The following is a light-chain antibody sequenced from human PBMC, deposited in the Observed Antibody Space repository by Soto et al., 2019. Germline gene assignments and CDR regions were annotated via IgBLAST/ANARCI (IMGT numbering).Light chain of an antibody. CDR1: SSDVGGYDY. V-gene: IGLV2-14*01. J-gene: IGLJ1*01. Sequence: QSVLTQPASVSGSPGQSIAISCTGTSSDVGGYDYVSWYQQHPDKAPKLMIYEVTKRPSGVSNRFSGSKSGNTASLTISGLQPEDEADYYCSSHTSGNTRVFGSGNKVT. CDR3: SSHTSGNTRV. CDR2: EVT.